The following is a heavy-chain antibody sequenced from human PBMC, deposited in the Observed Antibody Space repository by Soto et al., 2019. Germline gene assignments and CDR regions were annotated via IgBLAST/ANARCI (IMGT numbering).Heavy chain of an antibody. Sequence: ASVKVSCKASGYTFTSYAMHWVRQAPGQRLEWMGWINAGNGNTKYSQKFQGRVTITRDTSASTAYMELSSLRSEDTAVYYCARVSPTRFNYYDSSGPFDYWGEGTMVTVYS. CDR2: INAGNGNT. CDR1: GYTFTSYA. J-gene: IGHJ4*02. V-gene: IGHV1-3*01. CDR3: ARVSPTRFNYYDSSGPFDY. D-gene: IGHD3-22*01.